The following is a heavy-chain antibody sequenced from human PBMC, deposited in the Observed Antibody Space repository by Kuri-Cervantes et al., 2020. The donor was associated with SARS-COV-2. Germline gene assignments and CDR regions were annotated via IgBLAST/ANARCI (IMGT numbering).Heavy chain of an antibody. J-gene: IGHJ4*02. CDR2: IYYSGST. V-gene: IGHV4-59*08. Sequence: ESLKISCTVSGGSISSYYWSWIRQPPGKGLEWIGYIYYSGSTNYNPSLKSRVTISVDTSKNQLSLKLSSVTAADTALYYCARHVAAAGDFDYWGQGTLVTVSS. CDR3: ARHVAAAGDFDY. CDR1: GGSISSYY. D-gene: IGHD6-13*01.